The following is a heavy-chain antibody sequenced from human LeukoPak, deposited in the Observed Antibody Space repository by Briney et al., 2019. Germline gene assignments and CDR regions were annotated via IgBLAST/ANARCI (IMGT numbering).Heavy chain of an antibody. Sequence: SVKVSCKASGGTFSSYAISWVRQAPGQGLEWMGRIIPILGIANYAQKFQGRVTITADKSTSTAYMELSSLRSEDTAVYYCARSQTPLVVAATGWFDPWGQGILVTVSS. V-gene: IGHV1-69*04. CDR2: IIPILGIA. J-gene: IGHJ5*02. CDR3: ARSQTPLVVAATGWFDP. D-gene: IGHD2-15*01. CDR1: GGTFSSYA.